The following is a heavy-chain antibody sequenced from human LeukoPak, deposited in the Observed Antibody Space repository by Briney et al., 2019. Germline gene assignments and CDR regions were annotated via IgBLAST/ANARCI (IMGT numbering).Heavy chain of an antibody. D-gene: IGHD2-15*01. V-gene: IGHV4-39*01. J-gene: IGHJ4*02. CDR1: GGSISSSSHF. Sequence: SETLSLTCSVSGGSISSSSHFWGWIRQPPGKGPEWIGSIYYSGNTYYNPSLKSRVTMSIDTSENHFSLNVTSVTAADTAIYYCARHENIVVVASATAFDYWGQGTLVTVSS. CDR2: IYYSGNT. CDR3: ARHENIVVVASATAFDY.